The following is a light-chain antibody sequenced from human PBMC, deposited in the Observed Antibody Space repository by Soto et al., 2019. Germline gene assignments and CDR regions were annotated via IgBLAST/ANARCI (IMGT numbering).Light chain of an antibody. CDR1: QRISSY. Sequence: DIQMTQSPSSLSASVGDRVTITCRTGQRISSYLNWYQQKPGKAPKLLIQAASSLQSGVPSRFSGSGSGTDFTLTISSLQPEDFATYYCQQSYSTPITFGGGTKVDI. J-gene: IGKJ4*01. CDR2: AAS. V-gene: IGKV1-39*01. CDR3: QQSYSTPIT.